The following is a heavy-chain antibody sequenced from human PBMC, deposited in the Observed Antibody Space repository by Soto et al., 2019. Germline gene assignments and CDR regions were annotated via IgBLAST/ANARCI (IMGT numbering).Heavy chain of an antibody. V-gene: IGHV4-34*01. CDR2: INHDGIS. J-gene: IGHJ5*02. Sequence: SETLSLTCAVYGGSLNDYYWSWIRQPPGKGLEWIGEINHDGISKYTPPLKSRVTISVDTSKNQCSLKLSSVTAADTAVYYCARGQEYSSSSFWFDPWGQGTLVTVSS. CDR3: ARGQEYSSSSFWFDP. CDR1: GGSLNDYY. D-gene: IGHD6-13*01.